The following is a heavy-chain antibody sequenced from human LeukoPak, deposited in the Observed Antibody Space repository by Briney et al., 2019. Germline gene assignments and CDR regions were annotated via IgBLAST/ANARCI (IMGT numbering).Heavy chain of an antibody. CDR3: ASRMYYFDY. CDR2: ISGSGGST. CDR1: GFTFGGLP. V-gene: IGHV3-23*01. Sequence: GASLRLSCAASGFTFGGLPWSWFRKAPGKGWEWVSAISGSGGSTYYADSVKGRFTISRDNSKNTLYLQMNSLRAEDTAVYYCASRMYYFDYWGQGTLVTVSS. D-gene: IGHD2/OR15-2a*01. J-gene: IGHJ4*02.